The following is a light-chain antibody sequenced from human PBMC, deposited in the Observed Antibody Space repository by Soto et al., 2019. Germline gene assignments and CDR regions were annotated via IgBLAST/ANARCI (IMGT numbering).Light chain of an antibody. CDR3: SSYTTTDTYV. J-gene: IGLJ1*01. Sequence: LTQPAPVSGSPGQSITISCTGTSSDVGGYNYVSWSQQHPGKAPKLIIYEVSNRPSGVSNRFSGSKSGNTASLTISGLQAEDEADYYCSSYTTTDTYVFGTGTKVTVL. CDR1: SSDVGGYNY. V-gene: IGLV2-14*01. CDR2: EVS.